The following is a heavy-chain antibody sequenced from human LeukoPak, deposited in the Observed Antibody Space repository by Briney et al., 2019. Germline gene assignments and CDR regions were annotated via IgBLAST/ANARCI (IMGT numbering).Heavy chain of an antibody. V-gene: IGHV4-59*01. J-gene: IGHJ1*01. Sequence: PSETLSLTCTVSDGSISSYYWSWIRQPPGKGLEWIGYIYYSGSTNYNPSLKSRVTISVDTSKNQFSLKLSSVTAADTAVYYCASSLWFGFQHWGQGTLVTVSS. CDR3: ASSLWFGFQH. CDR2: IYYSGST. CDR1: DGSISSYY. D-gene: IGHD3-10*01.